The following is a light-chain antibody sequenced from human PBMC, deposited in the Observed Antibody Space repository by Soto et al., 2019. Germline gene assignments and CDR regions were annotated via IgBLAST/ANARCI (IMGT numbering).Light chain of an antibody. Sequence: EIVFTHSPFTLSLSPGERATLSFMASQSVSSSYLAWYQQKPGQAPRLLIYGASSRATGIPDRFSGSGSGTDFTLTISRLEPEDFAVYYCQKYDSSPKKFGQGTKVAIK. V-gene: IGKV3-20*01. J-gene: IGKJ1*01. CDR3: QKYDSSPKK. CDR2: GAS. CDR1: QSVSSSY.